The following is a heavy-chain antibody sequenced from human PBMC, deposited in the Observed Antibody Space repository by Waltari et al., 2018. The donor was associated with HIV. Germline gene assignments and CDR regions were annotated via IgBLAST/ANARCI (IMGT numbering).Heavy chain of an antibody. V-gene: IGHV3-72*01. J-gene: IGHJ4*02. CDR3: TTSAIGNIFDN. CDR1: GLAFSDYH. D-gene: IGHD1-1*01. Sequence: EVQLVESGGGLVQPGGSLRLSCAASGLAFSDYHMDWVRQAPGKGLEGVGSIRNKPSSYTTEYAASVKGRFSISREDSRNSLYLQMNSLKTEDTAVYYCTTSAIGNIFDNWGQGTLVTVSS. CDR2: IRNKPSSYTT.